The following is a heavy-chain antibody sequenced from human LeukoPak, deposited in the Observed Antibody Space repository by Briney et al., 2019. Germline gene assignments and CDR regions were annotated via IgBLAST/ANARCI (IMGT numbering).Heavy chain of an antibody. CDR3: ARGPHYYDSSGYYYDY. V-gene: IGHV3-7*01. CDR1: GFTFSNYG. J-gene: IGHJ4*02. Sequence: GGSLRLSCAASGFTFSNYGMYWVRQAPGKGLEWVANIKQDGSEKYYVDSAKGRFTISRDNAKNSLYLQMNSLRAEDTAVYYCARGPHYYDSSGYYYDYWGQGTLVTVSS. CDR2: IKQDGSEK. D-gene: IGHD3-22*01.